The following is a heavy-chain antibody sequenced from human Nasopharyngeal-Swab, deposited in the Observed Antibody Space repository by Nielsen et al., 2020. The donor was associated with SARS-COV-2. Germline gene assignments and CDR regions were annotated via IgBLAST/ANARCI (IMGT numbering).Heavy chain of an antibody. CDR1: GFTVGNNY. CDR2: IYSGGST. V-gene: IGHV3-53*01. Sequence: GGSLRLSCAASGFTVGNNYMTWVRQAPGQGRAWVSLIYSGGSTYYADSVKGRFTISRDNSKNTLYLQMNSLRAEDTAVYYCARGTTSSWFVAREGMDVWGQGTTVTVSS. J-gene: IGHJ6*02. CDR3: ARGTTSSWFVAREGMDV. D-gene: IGHD6-13*01.